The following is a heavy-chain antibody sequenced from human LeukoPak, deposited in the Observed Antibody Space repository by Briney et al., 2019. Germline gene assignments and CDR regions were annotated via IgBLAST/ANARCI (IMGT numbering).Heavy chain of an antibody. CDR3: ARAYASYFLTDY. CDR1: GGYISTYY. V-gene: IGHV4-59*01. D-gene: IGHD1-26*01. CDR2: ISYSGTT. Sequence: SETLSLTCTVSGGYISTYYWSWIRQPPGKGLEWIGYISYSGTTNYNPSLKSRVTMSVDTSKNQFSLNLSSVTAADTAVYYCARAYASYFLTDYWGQGTLVTVSS. J-gene: IGHJ4*02.